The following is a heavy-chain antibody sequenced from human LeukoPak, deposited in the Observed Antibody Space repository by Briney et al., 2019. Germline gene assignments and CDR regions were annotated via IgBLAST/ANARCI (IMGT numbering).Heavy chain of an antibody. D-gene: IGHD6-13*01. J-gene: IGHJ6*02. Sequence: ASVKVSCKASGYTFTSYDINRVRQATGQGLEWIGWMNPNSGNTGYAQKFQGRVTMTRNTSISTAYMELSSLRSEDTAVYYCARGSSWYLLYYYYYGMDVWGQGTTVTVSS. CDR1: GYTFTSYD. V-gene: IGHV1-8*01. CDR2: MNPNSGNT. CDR3: ARGSSWYLLYYYYYGMDV.